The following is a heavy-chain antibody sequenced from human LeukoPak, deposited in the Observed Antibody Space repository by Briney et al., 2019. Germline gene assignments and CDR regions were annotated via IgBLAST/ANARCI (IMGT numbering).Heavy chain of an antibody. CDR1: GGSISRYF. CDR3: ARRSSSWKNWFDP. V-gene: IGHV4-39*07. D-gene: IGHD6-13*01. J-gene: IGHJ5*02. Sequence: SETLPLTCTVSGGSISRYFWGWIRQPPGRGLEWIGSMYYSGNTYYNPSLRSRVTISVDTSNNQFSLKLSSVTAADTAVYYCARRSSSWKNWFDPWGQGTLVTVSS. CDR2: MYYSGNT.